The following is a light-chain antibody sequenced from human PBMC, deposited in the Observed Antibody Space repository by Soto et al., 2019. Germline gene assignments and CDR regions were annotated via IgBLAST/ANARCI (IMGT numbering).Light chain of an antibody. CDR1: QSVSTS. CDR2: DAS. CDR3: QVRDVWPT. J-gene: IGKJ1*01. V-gene: IGKV3-11*01. Sequence: IVLPQSPATLSLSPGERAALSCRASQSVSTSLAWYQHKPGQAPRLIIYDASKRAPGIPARFSGSGSGTDFTLTISSPEPEDFAVYYCQVRDVWPTFGQGTKVEIK.